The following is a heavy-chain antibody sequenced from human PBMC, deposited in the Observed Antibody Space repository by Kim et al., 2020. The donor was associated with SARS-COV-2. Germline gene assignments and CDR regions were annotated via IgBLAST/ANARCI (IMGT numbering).Heavy chain of an antibody. CDR3: ARSGFDGSISVAPQHY. CDR1: GGSFSGYY. D-gene: IGHD3-10*01. Sequence: SETMSLTCAVYGGSFSGYYWCWIRQPPGKGLEWIGEINHSGSTNYNPSLKSRVALSVDTPKNQFSLKLSSVTAADTAVYYCARSGFDGSISVAPQHYWG. V-gene: IGHV4-34*01. J-gene: IGHJ4*01. CDR2: INHSGST.